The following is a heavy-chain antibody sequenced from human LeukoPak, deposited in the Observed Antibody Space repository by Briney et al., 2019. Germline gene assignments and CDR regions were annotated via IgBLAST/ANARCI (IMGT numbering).Heavy chain of an antibody. D-gene: IGHD5/OR15-5a*01. CDR1: GDSINSGDYY. CDR3: ARGRSNAFDV. V-gene: IGHV4-30-4*01. Sequence: PSQALSLTCTVSGDSINSGDYYWGWIRQTPGKGPGLEWIGYIFYSGNTNYNASLRSRATISVDTSKNEFSLQLISVTAADTAIYFCARGRSNAFDVWGPGTVVAVSS. CDR2: IFYSGNT. J-gene: IGHJ3*01.